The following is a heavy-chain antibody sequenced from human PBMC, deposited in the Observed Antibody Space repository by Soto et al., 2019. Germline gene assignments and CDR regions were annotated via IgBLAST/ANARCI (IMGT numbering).Heavy chain of an antibody. CDR3: ARAGLVATLDFDY. CDR2: ITSNGGST. CDR1: GFTFSNYA. V-gene: IGHV3-64*01. D-gene: IGHD5-12*01. Sequence: EVQLVESGGGLVQPGGSLRLSCAASGFTFSNYAMHWVRQAPGKGLEYVSAITSNGGSTYYANSVKGRFTISRDNSKNTLSLQMVSLRAEDMAVYYCARAGLVATLDFDYWGQGTLVTVSS. J-gene: IGHJ4*02.